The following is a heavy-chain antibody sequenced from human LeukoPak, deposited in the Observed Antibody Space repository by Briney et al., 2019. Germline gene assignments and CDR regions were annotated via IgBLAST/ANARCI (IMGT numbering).Heavy chain of an antibody. CDR2: AYYTGGT. CDR1: GASISRSIYY. Sequence: SETLSLTCTVSGASISRSIYYWSWIRQPPGKGLEWIGTAYYTGGTYYNPSLNRRVTISVDTSKNQFSLKLTSVTAAATAVYFCARVGHYSNWGTQWFAPWAGGPWAPSPQ. J-gene: IGHJ5*02. D-gene: IGHD7-27*01. V-gene: IGHV4-39*07. CDR3: ARVGHYSNWGTQWFAP.